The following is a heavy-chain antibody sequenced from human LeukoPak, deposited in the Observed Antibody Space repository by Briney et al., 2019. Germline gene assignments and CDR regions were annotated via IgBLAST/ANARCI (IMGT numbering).Heavy chain of an antibody. CDR3: ARSSNRPGLAGFMDV. D-gene: IGHD3/OR15-3a*01. J-gene: IGHJ6*03. CDR2: IIPIFDSA. Sequence: SVKVSCKDSGGTFNSYEITWVRQAPGQGLEWVGGIIPIFDSAKYAQKFQDRVTITADESTSTAYMELSSLRSEDTAVYYCARSSNRPGLAGFMDVWGKGTTVTVSS. V-gene: IGHV1-69*13. CDR1: GGTFNSYE.